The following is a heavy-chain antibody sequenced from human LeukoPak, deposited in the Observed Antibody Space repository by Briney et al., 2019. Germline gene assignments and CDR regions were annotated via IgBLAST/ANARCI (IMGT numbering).Heavy chain of an antibody. CDR1: GFTFSSYD. J-gene: IGHJ4*02. CDR3: AKGRYPPRYYFDY. CDR2: ISYDGSNK. V-gene: IGHV3-30*18. D-gene: IGHD1-1*01. Sequence: PGGSLRLSCAASGFTFSSYDMHWVRQAPGKGLEWVAVISYDGSNKYYADSVKGRFTISRDNSKNTLYLQMNSLRAEDTAVYYCAKGRYPPRYYFDYWGQGTLVTVSS.